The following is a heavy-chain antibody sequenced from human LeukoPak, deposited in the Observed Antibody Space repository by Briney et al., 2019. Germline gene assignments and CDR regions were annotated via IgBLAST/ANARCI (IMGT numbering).Heavy chain of an antibody. CDR2: IYYSGST. D-gene: IGHD6-13*01. CDR3: ARPGIAAAGYYGY. V-gene: IGHV4-39*01. Sequence: RPSETLSLTCTVSGGSISSSSYYWGWIRQPPGKGLEWIGSIYYSGSTYYNPSLKSRVTISVDTSKNQFSLKLSSVTAADTAVYYCARPGIAAAGYYGYWGQGTLVTVSS. CDR1: GGSISSSSYY. J-gene: IGHJ4*02.